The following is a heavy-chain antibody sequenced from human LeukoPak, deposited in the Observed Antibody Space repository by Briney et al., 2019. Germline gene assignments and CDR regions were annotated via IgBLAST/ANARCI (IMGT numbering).Heavy chain of an antibody. V-gene: IGHV5-51*01. CDR2: IYPGDSDT. J-gene: IGHJ4*02. CDR3: ARRSDFDY. Sequence: GESLKISRKGSGYSVTSHWIAWVRQMPGKGLEWMGIIYPGDSDTRYSPSFQGQVTISADKSINTAYLQWSSLKASDTAIYYCARRSDFDYWGQGTLVTVSS. CDR1: GYSVTSHW.